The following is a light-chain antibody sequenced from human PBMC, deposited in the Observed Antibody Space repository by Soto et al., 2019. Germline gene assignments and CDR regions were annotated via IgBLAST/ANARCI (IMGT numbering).Light chain of an antibody. CDR3: QQYKSYPRT. CDR2: TAS. CDR1: QNIINY. J-gene: IGKJ1*01. V-gene: IGKV1-5*03. Sequence: DLQMNQSPSTLSPSVGDRVTITCRASQNIINYLAWYQQKPGKDPKLLIYTASTLETGVPSRFSGSGSGTEFPLTVSSLQPDDCGTYYCQQYKSYPRTFGQGTKVEIK.